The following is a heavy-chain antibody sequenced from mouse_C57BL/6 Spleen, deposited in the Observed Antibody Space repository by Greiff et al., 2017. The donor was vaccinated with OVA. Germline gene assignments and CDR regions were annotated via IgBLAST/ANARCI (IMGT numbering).Heavy chain of an antibody. V-gene: IGHV1-82*01. CDR3: ARGFITTVVEGYFDV. CDR1: GYAFSSSW. D-gene: IGHD1-1*01. CDR2: IYPGDGDT. Sequence: VQLQQSGPELVKPGASVKISCKASGYAFSSSWMNWVKQRPGKGLEWIGRIYPGDGDTNYNGKFKGKATLTADKSSSTAYMQLSSLTSEDSAVYFCARGFITTVVEGYFDVWGTGTTVTVSS. J-gene: IGHJ1*03.